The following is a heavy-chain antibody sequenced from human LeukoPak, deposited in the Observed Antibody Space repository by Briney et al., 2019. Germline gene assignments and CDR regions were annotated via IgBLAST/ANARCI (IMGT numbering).Heavy chain of an antibody. CDR2: IRNDGSNK. CDR3: AKDSSTSCHD. Sequence: GSLRLSCAASKFTFSTYGMHWVRQAPGKGLEWVAFIRNDGSNKYYADSVRGRFTVSRDNSKNTLYLQMNSLRPEDTAVYYCAKDSSTSCHDWGQGTLVTVSS. J-gene: IGHJ4*02. CDR1: KFTFSTYG. V-gene: IGHV3-30*02. D-gene: IGHD2-2*01.